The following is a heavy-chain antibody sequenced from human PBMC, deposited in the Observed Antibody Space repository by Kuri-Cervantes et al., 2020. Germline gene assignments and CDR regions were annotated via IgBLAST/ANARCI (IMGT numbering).Heavy chain of an antibody. V-gene: IGHV3-7*01. CDR3: ASSGYCSSTSCYGDYYYYGMDV. Sequence: GGSLRLSCAASGFTFSSYWMSWVRQAPGKGLEWVANIKQDGSEKYYVDSVKGRFTISRDNAKNSLYLQMNSLRAEDTAVYYCASSGYCSSTSCYGDYYYYGMDVGGQGTTVTVSS. CDR1: GFTFSSYW. CDR2: IKQDGSEK. D-gene: IGHD2-2*01. J-gene: IGHJ6*02.